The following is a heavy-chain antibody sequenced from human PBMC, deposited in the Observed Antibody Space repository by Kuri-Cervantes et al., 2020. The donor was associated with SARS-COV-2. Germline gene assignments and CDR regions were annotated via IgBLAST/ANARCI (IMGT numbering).Heavy chain of an antibody. CDR1: GFSLSNARMG. Sequence: SGPTLVKPTETLTLTCTVSGFSLSNARMGVSWIRQPPGKALEWLAHIFSNDEKSYSPSLKSRLTITKDTSKNQVVLTMTNMDPVDTATYYCAHTPWIVGDDAFDIWGQGTMVT. CDR3: AHTPWIVGDDAFDI. V-gene: IGHV2-26*01. CDR2: IFSNDEK. J-gene: IGHJ3*02. D-gene: IGHD3-22*01.